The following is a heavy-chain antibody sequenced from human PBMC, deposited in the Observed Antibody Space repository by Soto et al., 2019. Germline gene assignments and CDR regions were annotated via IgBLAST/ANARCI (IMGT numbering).Heavy chain of an antibody. Sequence: GESLKIXCKGSGYSFTSYWIGWVRQMXGKGLEWMGIIYPGDSDTRYSPSFQGQVTISADKSISTAYLQWSSLKASDTAMYYCARQGGYYGSGSYYNWAYYYYGMDVWGQGTTVTVSS. CDR2: IYPGDSDT. J-gene: IGHJ6*02. CDR1: GYSFTSYW. D-gene: IGHD3-10*01. CDR3: ARQGGYYGSGSYYNWAYYYYGMDV. V-gene: IGHV5-51*01.